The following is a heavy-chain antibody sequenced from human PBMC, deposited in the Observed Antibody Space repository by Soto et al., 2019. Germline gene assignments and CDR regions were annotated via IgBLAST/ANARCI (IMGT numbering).Heavy chain of an antibody. J-gene: IGHJ4*02. Sequence: PGGSLRLSCAASGFTFSSYAMSWVRQAPGKGMEWVSAISGSGGSTYYADSVKGRFTISRDNSKNTLYLQMNSLRAEDTAVYYCAKTIVARTTLYFDYWGQGTLVTVSS. CDR3: AKTIVARTTLYFDY. D-gene: IGHD6-6*01. CDR1: GFTFSSYA. CDR2: ISGSGGST. V-gene: IGHV3-23*01.